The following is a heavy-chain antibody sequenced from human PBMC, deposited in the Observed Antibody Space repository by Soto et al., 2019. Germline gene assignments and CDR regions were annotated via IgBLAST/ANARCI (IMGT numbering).Heavy chain of an antibody. Sequence: PGGSLRLSCAASGFTLSDYSMNWVRQAPGKGLEWIASISRCSTHINYSDSVKGRFTISRDNGNNSLSLLMSSLGAEDTAVYYCTRDVRLFDFWGPGTLVTVSS. CDR2: ISRCSTHI. CDR3: TRDVRLFDF. V-gene: IGHV3-21*01. CDR1: GFTLSDYS. J-gene: IGHJ4*02.